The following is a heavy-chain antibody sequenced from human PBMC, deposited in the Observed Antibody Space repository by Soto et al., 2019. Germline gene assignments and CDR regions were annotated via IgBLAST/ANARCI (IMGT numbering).Heavy chain of an antibody. V-gene: IGHV3-23*01. CDR1: GFTFISCA. J-gene: IGHJ6*02. CDR3: AKGRSYYYYYGVDV. CDR2: IIDSGAST. Sequence: GGSLRHSCASSGFTFISCAMGWVRQAPGKGLEWVSDIIDSGASTYYADSVKGRFTISRDNSKSTLYLQMNSLRAEDTALYYCAKGRSYYYYYGVDVWGQGTTVTVSS.